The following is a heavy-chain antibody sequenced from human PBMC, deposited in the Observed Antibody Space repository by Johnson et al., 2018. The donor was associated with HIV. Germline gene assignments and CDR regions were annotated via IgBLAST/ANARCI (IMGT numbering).Heavy chain of an antibody. D-gene: IGHD4-23*01. CDR3: ARDGGETVVGSGAFDI. CDR2: IYSGGST. J-gene: IGHJ3*02. Sequence: QVQLVESGGGVVQPGRSLRLSCAASGFTFSSYGMHWVRQAPGKGLEWVSVIYSGGSTYYADSVKGRFTISRDNSKNTLYLQMNSLRAEDTAVYYCARDGGETVVGSGAFDIWGQGTMVTVSS. V-gene: IGHV3-NL1*01. CDR1: GFTFSSYG.